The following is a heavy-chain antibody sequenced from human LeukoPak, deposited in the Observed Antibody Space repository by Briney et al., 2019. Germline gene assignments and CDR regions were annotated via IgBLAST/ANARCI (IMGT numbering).Heavy chain of an antibody. Sequence: GGSLRLSCAASGFTVSSNYMSWVRQAPGKGLEWVSVIYSGGSTYYADSVKGRFTTSRDNSKNTPYLQMNSLRAEGTAVYYCARDRGIRPYYYYYMDVWGKGTTVTVSS. V-gene: IGHV3-66*02. CDR3: ARDRGIRPYYYYYMDV. J-gene: IGHJ6*03. CDR1: GFTVSSNY. D-gene: IGHD1-14*01. CDR2: IYSGGST.